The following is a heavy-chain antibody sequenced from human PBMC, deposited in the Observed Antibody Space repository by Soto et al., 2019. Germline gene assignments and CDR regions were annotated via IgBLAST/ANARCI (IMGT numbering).Heavy chain of an antibody. CDR3: ARSDYYDSSGSLAY. D-gene: IGHD3-22*01. Sequence: ASVKVSCKASGGTFSSYAISWVRQAPGQGLEWMGGIIPIFGTANYAQKFQGRVTITADESTSTAYMELSSLRSEDTAVYYCARSDYYDSSGSLAYWGQGTLVTVSS. CDR1: GGTFSSYA. CDR2: IIPIFGTA. J-gene: IGHJ4*02. V-gene: IGHV1-69*13.